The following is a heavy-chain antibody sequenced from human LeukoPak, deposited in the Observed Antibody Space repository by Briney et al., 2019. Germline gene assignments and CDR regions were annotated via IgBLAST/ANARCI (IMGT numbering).Heavy chain of an antibody. Sequence: GESLKISCKGSGYSFTSYWIGWVRQKPGKGLEWMGIIYPGDSDTRYSPSFQGQVTISADKSISTAYLQWSSLKASDTAMYYCARQAVAGTDSYYYYGMDVWGQGTTVTVSS. CDR1: GYSFTSYW. CDR3: ARQAVAGTDSYYYYGMDV. CDR2: IYPGDSDT. J-gene: IGHJ6*02. D-gene: IGHD6-19*01. V-gene: IGHV5-51*01.